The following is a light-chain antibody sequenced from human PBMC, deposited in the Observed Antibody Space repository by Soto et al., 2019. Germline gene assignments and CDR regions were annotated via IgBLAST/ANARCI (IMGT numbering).Light chain of an antibody. CDR2: EVS. CDR1: SSDVGGYNY. Sequence: QSALTQPPSASGSPGQSVTISCTGTSSDVGGYNYVSWYPQHPGKAPKLMIYEVSKRRSGVPDRFSGSKSGNTASLTDSGLQAEDEADYYCSSYAGSNNLVFGGGTKLTVL. V-gene: IGLV2-8*01. CDR3: SSYAGSNNLV. J-gene: IGLJ3*02.